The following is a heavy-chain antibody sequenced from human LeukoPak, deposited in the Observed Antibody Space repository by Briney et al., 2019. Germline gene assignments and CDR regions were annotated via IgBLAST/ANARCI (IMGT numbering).Heavy chain of an antibody. Sequence: GGSLRLSCAASGLTFSSNHMSWVRQAPGKGLEWVLVIYTGGSKDYADSVKGRFTISRDNSKNTLYLQMNSLRAEDTAVYYCARGARAATGYYYYYMDVWGKGTTVTVSS. V-gene: IGHV3-53*01. CDR1: GLTFSSNH. CDR2: IYTGGSK. D-gene: IGHD2-15*01. CDR3: ARGARAATGYYYYYMDV. J-gene: IGHJ6*03.